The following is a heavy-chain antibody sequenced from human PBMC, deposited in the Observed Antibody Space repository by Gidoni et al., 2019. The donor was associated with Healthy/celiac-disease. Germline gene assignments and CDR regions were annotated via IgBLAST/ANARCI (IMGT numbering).Heavy chain of an antibody. CDR1: AFTFSSYI. CDR2: ISSSRSYI. Sequence: EVPLVESGGGLVKPGGSLKLYSAAAAFTFSSYILNWFRPAPGKGLECVSSISSSRSYIYYADSVKGRFTISRDNAKNSLYLQMNSLRAEDTAVYYCARIVSDYDFWSGYSKLYYYYGMDVWGQGTTVTVSS. V-gene: IGHV3-21*01. CDR3: ARIVSDYDFWSGYSKLYYYYGMDV. J-gene: IGHJ6*02. D-gene: IGHD3-3*01.